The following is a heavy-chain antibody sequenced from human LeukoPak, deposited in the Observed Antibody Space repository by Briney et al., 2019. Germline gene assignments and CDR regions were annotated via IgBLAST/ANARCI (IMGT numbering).Heavy chain of an antibody. D-gene: IGHD6-13*01. CDR3: ARDWQERKQQLGY. Sequence: GGSLRLSCAASGFTFSSYSMNWVRQAPGKGLEWVSSISSSSSDIYYADSVKGRFTISRDNAKNSRFLEMNRLRAEDTAMYYCARDWQERKQQLGYWGQGTLVTVSS. CDR1: GFTFSSYS. CDR2: ISSSSSDI. V-gene: IGHV3-21*01. J-gene: IGHJ4*02.